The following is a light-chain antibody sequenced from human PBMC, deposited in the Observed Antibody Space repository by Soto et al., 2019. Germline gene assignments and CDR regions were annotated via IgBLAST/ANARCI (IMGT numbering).Light chain of an antibody. CDR2: VAS. Sequence: EIVLTQSPATLSVSPGERATLSCRASQSVNQKLGWYQQKPGQAPRLLIYVASYRATGIPARFSGSGSGTEYTLTISNLQAEDFATYYCQQLNSYLLTFGGGTKVEIK. J-gene: IGKJ4*01. V-gene: IGKV3-15*01. CDR1: QSVNQK. CDR3: QQLNSYLLT.